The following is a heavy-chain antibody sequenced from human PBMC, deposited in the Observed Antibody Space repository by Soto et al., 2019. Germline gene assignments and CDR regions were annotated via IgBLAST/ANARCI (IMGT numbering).Heavy chain of an antibody. J-gene: IGHJ4*02. CDR2: IIPILGIT. CDR1: GGTFSSYT. CDR3: ASPNPQRGSGLLFDY. Sequence: QVQLVQSGAEVKKPGSSVKVSCKASGGTFSSYTISWVRQAPGQGLEWMGRIIPILGITNYAQKFQGRVTITADKSTSTAYMELSSLRSEDTAVYCCASPNPQRGSGLLFDYWGQGTLVTVSS. V-gene: IGHV1-69*02. D-gene: IGHD2-15*01.